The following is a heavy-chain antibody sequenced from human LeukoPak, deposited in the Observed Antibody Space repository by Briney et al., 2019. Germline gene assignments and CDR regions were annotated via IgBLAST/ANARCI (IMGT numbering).Heavy chain of an antibody. Sequence: QTGGSLRLSCAASGFTFSSYWMHWVRQAPGKGLEWVAVISYDGSNKYYADSVKGRFTISRDNSKNTLFLQMNSLRAEDTAVYYCARDNQIITVNWFDPWGQGTLVTVSS. CDR3: ARDNQIITVNWFDP. CDR1: GFTFSSYW. CDR2: ISYDGSNK. D-gene: IGHD3-22*01. J-gene: IGHJ5*02. V-gene: IGHV3-30-3*01.